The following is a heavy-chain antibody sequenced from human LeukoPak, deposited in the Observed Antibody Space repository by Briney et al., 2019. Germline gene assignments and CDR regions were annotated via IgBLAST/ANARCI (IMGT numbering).Heavy chain of an antibody. Sequence: ASVKVSCKASGYTFTSYGISWVRRAPGQGLEWMGWISAYNGDTNFAQNFQGRVIMTTDTSTSTAYMELRSLRSDDTAVYYCARGSTRQLSWFDPWGQGTLVTVSS. CDR3: ARGSTRQLSWFDP. J-gene: IGHJ5*02. V-gene: IGHV1-18*01. CDR1: GYTFTSYG. D-gene: IGHD2-2*01. CDR2: ISAYNGDT.